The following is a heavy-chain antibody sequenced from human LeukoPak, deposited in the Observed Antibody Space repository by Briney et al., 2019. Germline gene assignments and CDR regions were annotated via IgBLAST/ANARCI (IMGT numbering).Heavy chain of an antibody. Sequence: GALRLSCAASGFTFSSYAMHWVRQAPGKGLEWVAVISYDGSNKYYADSVKGRFTISRDNSKNTLYLQMNSLRAEVTAVYYCARSYYYDREGSLDVWGQGTTVTVSS. J-gene: IGHJ6*02. CDR3: ARSYYYDREGSLDV. CDR1: GFTFSSYA. CDR2: ISYDGSNK. V-gene: IGHV3-30-3*01. D-gene: IGHD3-22*01.